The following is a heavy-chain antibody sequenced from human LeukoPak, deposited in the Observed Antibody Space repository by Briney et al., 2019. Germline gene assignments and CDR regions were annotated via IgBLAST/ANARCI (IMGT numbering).Heavy chain of an antibody. CDR3: AKGLLRTYFSDSSGHTPETPNYFDY. J-gene: IGHJ4*02. D-gene: IGHD3-22*01. CDR1: GFTFSSYA. CDR2: ISGSGGST. V-gene: IGHV3-23*01. Sequence: QPGGSLGLSCAASGFTFSSYAMSWVRQAPGKGLEWVSAISGSGGSTYYADSVKGRFTISRDNSKNTLYLQMNSLRAEDTAVYYCAKGLLRTYFSDSSGHTPETPNYFDYWGQGALVTVSS.